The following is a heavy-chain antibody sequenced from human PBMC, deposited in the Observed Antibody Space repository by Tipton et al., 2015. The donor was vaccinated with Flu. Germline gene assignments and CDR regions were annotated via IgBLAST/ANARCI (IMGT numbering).Heavy chain of an antibody. CDR3: ARVKYYYYYMDV. V-gene: IGHV4-39*06. CDR1: GGSISSSSYY. CDR2: IYYSGST. J-gene: IGHJ6*03. Sequence: TLSLTCTVSGGSISSSSYYWGWIRQPPGKGLEWIGSIYYSGSTNYNPSLKSRVTISVDTSKNQFPLKLSSVTAADTAVYYCARVKYYYYYMDVWGKGTAVTVSS.